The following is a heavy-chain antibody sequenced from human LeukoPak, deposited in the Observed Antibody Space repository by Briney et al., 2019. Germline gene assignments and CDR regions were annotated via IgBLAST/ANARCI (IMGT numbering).Heavy chain of an antibody. CDR3: AKGGYLPYYYYYMDV. Sequence: PGGSLRLSCVASGFSFSSYGMSWVRQAPGKGLEWVSAISGSGASTYYAGSVKGRFTISRDNSKNTMSLQMKSLRAEDTAVYYCAKGGYLPYYYYYMDVWGRGTTVTISS. CDR1: GFSFSSYG. J-gene: IGHJ6*03. CDR2: ISGSGAST. V-gene: IGHV3-23*01. D-gene: IGHD3-22*01.